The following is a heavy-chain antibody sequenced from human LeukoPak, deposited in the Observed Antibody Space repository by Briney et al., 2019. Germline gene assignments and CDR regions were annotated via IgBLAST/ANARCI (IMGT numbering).Heavy chain of an antibody. CDR2: IYPDDSDT. CDR1: GYSFTSYW. Sequence: GESQKISCKGSGYSFTSYWIGWVRQMPGKGLEWMGIIYPDDSDTKYSPSFQGQVTISADKSISTAYLQWCSLKASDTAMYYCARLAFCTNAVCFSNYYYSMDVWGKGTTVTVSS. CDR3: ARLAFCTNAVCFSNYYYSMDV. D-gene: IGHD2-8*01. J-gene: IGHJ6*03. V-gene: IGHV5-51*03.